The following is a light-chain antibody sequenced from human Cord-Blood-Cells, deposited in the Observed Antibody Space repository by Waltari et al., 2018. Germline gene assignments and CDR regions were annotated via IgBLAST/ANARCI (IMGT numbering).Light chain of an antibody. CDR1: SSDVGSYNL. CDR3: CSYAGSSTYV. V-gene: IGLV2-23*01. Sequence: QSALTQPASVSGSPGQSITISCTGTSSDVGSYNLVSWYQQHPVKAPKPRIYEGSKRPSGVSNRFSGSKSGNTASLTISGLQAEDEADYYCCSYAGSSTYVFGTGTKVTVL. J-gene: IGLJ1*01. CDR2: EGS.